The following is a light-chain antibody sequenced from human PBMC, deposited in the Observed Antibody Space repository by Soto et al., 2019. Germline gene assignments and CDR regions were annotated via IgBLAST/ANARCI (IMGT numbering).Light chain of an antibody. J-gene: IGLJ2*01. Sequence: QSALTQPASVSGSPGQSITIACTGSSSDVGRYNLVSWYQQHPGKAPKLVIYEDIERPSGVSNRFSGSKSGNTASLTISGLRIEDAADYYCCSYAGGTSVVFGGGTKLTVL. V-gene: IGLV2-23*01. CDR3: CSYAGGTSVV. CDR2: EDI. CDR1: SSDVGRYNL.